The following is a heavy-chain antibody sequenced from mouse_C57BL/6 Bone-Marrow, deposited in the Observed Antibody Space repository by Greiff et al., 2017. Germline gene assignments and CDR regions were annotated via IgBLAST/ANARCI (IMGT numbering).Heavy chain of an antibody. J-gene: IGHJ4*01. Sequence: EVMLVESGGGLVKPGGSLKLSCAASGFTFSDYGMHWVRQAPEKGLEWVAYISSGSSTIYYADTVKGRFTISRDNAKNTLFLQMTSLRSEDTAMYYCARKWLPILFYAMDYWGQGTSVTVSS. CDR3: ARKWLPILFYAMDY. CDR1: GFTFSDYG. CDR2: ISSGSSTI. V-gene: IGHV5-17*01. D-gene: IGHD2-2*01.